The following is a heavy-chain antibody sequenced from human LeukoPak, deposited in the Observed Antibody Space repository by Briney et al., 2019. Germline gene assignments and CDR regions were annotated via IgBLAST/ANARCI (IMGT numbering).Heavy chain of an antibody. V-gene: IGHV3-48*03. J-gene: IGHJ3*02. Sequence: GGSLRLSCAVSGFTFSSYEMNWVRQAPGKGLEWVSYISSSGSTIYYADSVKGRFTISRDNAKKSLYLQMNSLRAEDTAVYYRARKRSPGAFDIWGQGTMVTVSS. CDR2: ISSSGSTI. CDR1: GFTFSSYE. CDR3: ARKRSPGAFDI.